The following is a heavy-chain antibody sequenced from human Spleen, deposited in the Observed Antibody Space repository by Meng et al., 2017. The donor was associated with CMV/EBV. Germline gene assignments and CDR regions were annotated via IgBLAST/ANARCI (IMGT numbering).Heavy chain of an antibody. Sequence: SETLSLTCTVSGASITSSSYFWDWIRQSPGKGLEWIGSLSYGGNIYYNSSLKSRVTISVDMSKNQITLRLTSVTAADTAMYYCARGGFDSSGYSYIDYWGQGTLVTVSS. CDR2: LSYGGNI. J-gene: IGHJ4*02. CDR1: GASITSSSYF. D-gene: IGHD3-22*01. V-gene: IGHV4-39*06. CDR3: ARGGFDSSGYSYIDY.